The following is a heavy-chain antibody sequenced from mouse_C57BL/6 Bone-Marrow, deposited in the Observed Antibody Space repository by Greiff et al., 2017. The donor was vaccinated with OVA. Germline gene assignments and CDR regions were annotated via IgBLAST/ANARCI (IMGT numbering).Heavy chain of an antibody. J-gene: IGHJ3*01. D-gene: IGHD1-1*01. V-gene: IGHV1-54*01. CDR2: INPGSGGT. Sequence: VKLMESGAELVRPGTSVKVSCKASGYAFTNYLIEWVKQRPGQGLEWIGVINPGSGGTNYNEKFKGKATLTADKSSSTAYMQLSSLTSEDSAVYFCAYYYGSSPFAYWGQGTLVTVSA. CDR1: GYAFTNYL. CDR3: AYYYGSSPFAY.